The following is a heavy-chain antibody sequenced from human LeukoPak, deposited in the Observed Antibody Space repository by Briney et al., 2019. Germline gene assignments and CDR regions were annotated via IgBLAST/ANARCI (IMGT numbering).Heavy chain of an antibody. V-gene: IGHV4-38-2*02. Sequence: PSQTLSLTCTVSGYSISSGYYWGWIRQPPGKGLEWIGSIYHSGSTYYNPSLKSRVTISVDTSKNQFSLKLNSVTAADTAVYYCARGGCSSTSCPGYIWGQGTLVTVSS. D-gene: IGHD2-2*01. CDR1: GYSISSGYY. J-gene: IGHJ4*02. CDR2: IYHSGST. CDR3: ARGGCSSTSCPGYI.